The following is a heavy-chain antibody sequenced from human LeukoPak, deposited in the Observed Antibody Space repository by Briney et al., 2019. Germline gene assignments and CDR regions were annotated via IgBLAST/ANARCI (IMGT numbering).Heavy chain of an antibody. J-gene: IGHJ5*02. CDR2: ISAYNGVT. D-gene: IGHD2-2*01. CDR3: AREANSCTGISCYDGWFDP. V-gene: IGHV1-18*01. CDR1: GYTFASYG. Sequence: ASVKVSCKASGYTFASYGITWVRQAPGQGLEWMGWISAYNGVTNYAQELQGRVTMTTDTSASTAYMELRRLRCDDTAVYYCAREANSCTGISCYDGWFDPWGQGTLVTVSS.